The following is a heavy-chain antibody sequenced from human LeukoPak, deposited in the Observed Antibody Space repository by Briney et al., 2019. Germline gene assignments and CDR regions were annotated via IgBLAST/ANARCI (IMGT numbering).Heavy chain of an antibody. Sequence: GGSLRLSCAASGFTFSSYWMSWVRQAPGKGLEWVSYISSSGSTIYYADSVKGRFTISRDNAKNSLYLQMNSLRAEDTAVYYCARFLSTYSSSWFDPWGQGTLVTVSS. CDR2: ISSSGSTI. CDR3: ARFLSTYSSSWFDP. V-gene: IGHV3-48*04. CDR1: GFTFSSYW. J-gene: IGHJ5*02. D-gene: IGHD6-13*01.